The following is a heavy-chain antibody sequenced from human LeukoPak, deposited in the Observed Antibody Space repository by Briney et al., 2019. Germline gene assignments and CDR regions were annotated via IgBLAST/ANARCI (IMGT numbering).Heavy chain of an antibody. CDR2: IYYSGST. V-gene: IGHV4-39*01. CDR1: GGSISSSSYY. Sequence: SETLSLTCTVSGGSISSSSYYWGWIRQPPGKGLEWIGSIYYSGSTYYNPSLKSRVTISVDTSKNQFSLKLSSVTAADTAVYYCARLVVGSYTGFDYWGQGTLVTVSS. J-gene: IGHJ4*02. CDR3: ARLVVGSYTGFDY. D-gene: IGHD3-22*01.